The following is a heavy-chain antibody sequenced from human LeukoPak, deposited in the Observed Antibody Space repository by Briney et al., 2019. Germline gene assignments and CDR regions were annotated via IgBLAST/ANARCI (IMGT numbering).Heavy chain of an antibody. J-gene: IGHJ4*02. CDR3: AKEGRGMGAATMDY. D-gene: IGHD1-26*01. CDR2: ISGSGGST. CDR1: GFTFSNYA. Sequence: PGGSLRLSCAASGFTFSNYAMSCVRQAPGKGLEWVSGISGSGGSTYYADSVGRFSISRDNSNNTLYLQLTSLRADDTAVYYCAKEGRGMGAATMDYWGQGTLVTVSS. V-gene: IGHV3-23*01.